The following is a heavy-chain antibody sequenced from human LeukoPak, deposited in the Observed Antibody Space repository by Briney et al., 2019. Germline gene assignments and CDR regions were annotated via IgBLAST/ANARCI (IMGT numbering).Heavy chain of an antibody. D-gene: IGHD6-25*01. CDR1: GASISSSSDY. J-gene: IGHJ4*03. CDR2: IFYGGST. Sequence: PSETLSLTCTVSGASISSSSDYWGWIRQAPGKGLEWIGSIFYGGSTHYNPSLKSPPNLSVDTSKNQFSLKLTSVTAADAAMYHCARQVPTAAADTTSYFADWG. CDR3: ARQVPTAAADTTSYFAD. V-gene: IGHV4-39*01.